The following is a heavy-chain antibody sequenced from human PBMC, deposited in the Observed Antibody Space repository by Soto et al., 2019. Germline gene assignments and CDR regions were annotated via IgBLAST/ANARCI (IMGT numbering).Heavy chain of an antibody. Sequence: GASVKVSCKASGYTFTSYGINWVRQAPGQGLEWMGWMNPNSGNTGYAQKFQGRVTMTRNTSISTAYMELSSLRSEDTAVYYCARGQGFWSGYPGYPWGQGTLVTVSS. J-gene: IGHJ5*02. CDR2: MNPNSGNT. D-gene: IGHD3-3*01. CDR3: ARGQGFWSGYPGYP. V-gene: IGHV1-8*02. CDR1: GYTFTSYG.